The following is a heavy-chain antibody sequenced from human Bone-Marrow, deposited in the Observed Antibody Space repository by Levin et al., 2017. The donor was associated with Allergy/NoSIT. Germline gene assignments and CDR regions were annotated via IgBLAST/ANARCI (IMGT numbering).Heavy chain of an antibody. Sequence: TGGSLRLSCAASGFTFSSNWMNWVRQAPGKGLECVASIKQDGSEKYYVDSVKGRFTISRDNAKNSLYLQMNNLGAEDTAVYFCATRRGGGSGYFDYWGQGTLVTVSS. CDR2: IKQDGSEK. J-gene: IGHJ4*02. CDR1: GFTFSSNW. CDR3: ATRRGGGSGYFDY. D-gene: IGHD3-16*01. V-gene: IGHV3-7*01.